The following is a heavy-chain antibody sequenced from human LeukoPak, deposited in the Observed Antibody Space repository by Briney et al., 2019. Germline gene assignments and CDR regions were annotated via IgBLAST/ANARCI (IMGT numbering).Heavy chain of an antibody. Sequence: GASVKVSCKASGYTFTSYGISWVRQAPGQGLEWMGWISAYNGNTNYAQKLQGSVTMTTDTSTSTAYMELRSLRSDDTAVYYCARDQWFGESLGWFDPWGQGTLVTVSS. CDR1: GYTFTSYG. CDR2: ISAYNGNT. D-gene: IGHD3-10*01. J-gene: IGHJ5*02. CDR3: ARDQWFGESLGWFDP. V-gene: IGHV1-18*01.